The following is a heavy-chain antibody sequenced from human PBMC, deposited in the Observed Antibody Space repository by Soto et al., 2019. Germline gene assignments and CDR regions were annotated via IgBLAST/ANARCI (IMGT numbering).Heavy chain of an antibody. CDR3: AATPFEQQPSFDY. J-gene: IGHJ4*02. Sequence: GGSLRLSCAASGFTFSSYGMHWVRQAPGKGLEWVAVISYDGSNKYYADSVKGRFTISRDNSKNTLYLQMNSLRAEDTAVYYCAATPFEQQPSFDYWGQGT. CDR1: GFTFSSYG. CDR2: ISYDGSNK. D-gene: IGHD6-13*01. V-gene: IGHV3-30*03.